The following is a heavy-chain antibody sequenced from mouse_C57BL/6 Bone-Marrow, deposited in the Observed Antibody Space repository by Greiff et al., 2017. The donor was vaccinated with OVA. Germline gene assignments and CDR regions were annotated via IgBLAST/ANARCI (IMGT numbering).Heavy chain of an antibody. CDR1: GFTFSDYY. J-gene: IGHJ3*01. D-gene: IGHD2-3*01. V-gene: IGHV5-12*01. CDR2: ISNGGGST. Sequence: EVKLMESGGGLVQPGGSLKLSCAASGFTFSDYYMYWVRQTPEKRLEWVAYISNGGGSTYYPDTVKGRFTISRDNAKNTLYLQMSRLKSEDTAMYYCARDYDGYFAWFAYWGQGTLVTVSA. CDR3: ARDYDGYFAWFAY.